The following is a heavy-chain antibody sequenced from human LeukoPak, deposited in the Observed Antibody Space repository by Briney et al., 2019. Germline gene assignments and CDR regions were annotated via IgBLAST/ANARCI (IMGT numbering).Heavy chain of an antibody. CDR1: GGSISSGGYY. CDR3: ARVSGGACGGDCYSDY. D-gene: IGHD2-21*02. CDR2: IYYSGST. Sequence: TLSLTCTVSGGSISSGGYYWSWIRQHPGKGLEWIGYIYYSGSTYYNPSLKSRVTISVDTSKNQFSLKLSSVTAADTAVYYCARVSGGACGGDCYSDYWGQGTLVTVSS. J-gene: IGHJ4*02. V-gene: IGHV4-31*03.